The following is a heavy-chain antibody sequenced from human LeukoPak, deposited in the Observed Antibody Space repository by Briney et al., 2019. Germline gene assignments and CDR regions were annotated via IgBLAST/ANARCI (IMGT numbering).Heavy chain of an antibody. V-gene: IGHV3-23*01. CDR2: ISSGGGTT. CDR3: ATDKNHDILTGFSY. Sequence: GGSLRLSCAASGFTFSNYAMNWVRQAPGKGLEWVSGISSGGGTTYYADSVKGRFTITRDNSKNTLYLQMNSLRAEDTALYYCATDKNHDILTGFSYWGQGTLVTVSS. J-gene: IGHJ4*02. D-gene: IGHD3-9*01. CDR1: GFTFSNYA.